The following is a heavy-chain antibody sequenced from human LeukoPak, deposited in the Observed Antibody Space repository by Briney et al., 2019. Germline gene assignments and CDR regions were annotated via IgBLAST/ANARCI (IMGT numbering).Heavy chain of an antibody. J-gene: IGHJ1*01. D-gene: IGHD2-2*02. CDR3: AKGPALGFCSCSNCYTGYFQK. Sequence: GGSLRLSCAASGFRFSDYYMSWIRQAPGKGLEWISHISGTSNTIYYAASVKGRFTISRDNSKDSLYLQMNSLTTEDTALYYCAKGPALGFCSCSNCYTGYFQKWGQGTLVTVSS. V-gene: IGHV3-11*01. CDR1: GFRFSDYY. CDR2: ISGTSNTI.